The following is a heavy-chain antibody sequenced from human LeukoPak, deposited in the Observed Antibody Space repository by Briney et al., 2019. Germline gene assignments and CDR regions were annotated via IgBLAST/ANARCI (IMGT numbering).Heavy chain of an antibody. CDR2: IIPIFGTA. D-gene: IGHD6-13*01. CDR3: ARRIAAGDNWFDP. CDR1: GGTFSSYG. V-gene: IGHV1-69*13. Sequence: GASVKVSCKASGGTFSSYGISWVRQAPGRGLEWMGGIIPIFGTANYAQKFQGRVTITADESTSTAYMELSSLRSEDTAVYYCARRIAAGDNWFDPWGQGTLVTVSS. J-gene: IGHJ5*02.